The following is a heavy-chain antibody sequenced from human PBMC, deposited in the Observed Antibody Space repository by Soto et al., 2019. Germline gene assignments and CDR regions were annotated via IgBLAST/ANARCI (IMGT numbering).Heavy chain of an antibody. J-gene: IGHJ4*02. D-gene: IGHD2-15*01. Sequence: GASVKVSCKVSGYTLTELSMHWVRQAPGKGLEWMGGFDPEDGETIYAQKFQGRVTMTEDTSTDTAYMELSSLRSEDTAVYYCATSPTVVDPADYWGQGTLVTVSS. V-gene: IGHV1-24*01. CDR1: GYTLTELS. CDR3: ATSPTVVDPADY. CDR2: FDPEDGET.